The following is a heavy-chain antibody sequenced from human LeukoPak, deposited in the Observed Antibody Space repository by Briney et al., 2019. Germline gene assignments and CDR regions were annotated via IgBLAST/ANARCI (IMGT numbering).Heavy chain of an antibody. Sequence: ASVKVSFKASGYTFTVYHMHWVRQAPGQGLEWMGRINPNSGDTNYAQKFQGRVTMTRDASIGTAYMELSRLRSDDTAVYYCARDYCSSTSCLFDYWGQGTLVTVSS. CDR1: GYTFTVYH. D-gene: IGHD2-2*01. CDR3: ARDYCSSTSCLFDY. CDR2: INPNSGDT. V-gene: IGHV1-2*06. J-gene: IGHJ4*02.